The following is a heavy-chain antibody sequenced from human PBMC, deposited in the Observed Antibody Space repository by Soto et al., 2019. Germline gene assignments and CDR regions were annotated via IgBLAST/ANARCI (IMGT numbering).Heavy chain of an antibody. CDR3: ARESIMVRGVISMDV. CDR2: ISAYNGNT. D-gene: IGHD3-10*01. J-gene: IGHJ6*03. CDR1: GYTFTSYG. Sequence: ASVKVSCKASGYTFTSYGISWVRQAPGQGLEWMGWISAYNGNTNYAQKLQGRVTMTTDTSTSTAYMELRSLRSDDTAVYYCARESIMVRGVISMDVWGKGTTVIVSS. V-gene: IGHV1-18*01.